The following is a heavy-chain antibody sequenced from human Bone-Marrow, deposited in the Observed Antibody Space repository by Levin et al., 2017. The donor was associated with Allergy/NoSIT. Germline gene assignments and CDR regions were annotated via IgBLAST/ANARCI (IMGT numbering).Heavy chain of an antibody. Sequence: PSETLSLTCAVYGGSFSGYYWSWIRQPPGKGLEWIGEINHSGSTNYNPSLKSRVTISVDTSKNQFSLKLSSVTAADTAVYYCARGPPQPIYCSGGSCYPKHYDYYYYGMDVWGQGTTVTVSS. V-gene: IGHV4-34*01. CDR1: GGSFSGYY. CDR3: ARGPPQPIYCSGGSCYPKHYDYYYYGMDV. D-gene: IGHD2-15*01. J-gene: IGHJ6*02. CDR2: INHSGST.